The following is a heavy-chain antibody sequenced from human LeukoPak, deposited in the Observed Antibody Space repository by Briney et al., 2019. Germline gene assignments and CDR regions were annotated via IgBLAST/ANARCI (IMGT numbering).Heavy chain of an antibody. D-gene: IGHD3-3*01. CDR1: GGSIGSYY. Sequence: SETLSLTCTVDGGSIGSYYWSWIRQPPGKGLEWIGYIYYSGSTDYNPSLKRGVTISVDTSKHRFSLELSSVTAADAAVYHCEPGWRFSRDEGCVGNWGQGALVTVPS. V-gene: IGHV4-59*01. CDR2: IYYSGST. J-gene: IGHJ4*02. CDR3: EPGWRFSRDEGCVGN.